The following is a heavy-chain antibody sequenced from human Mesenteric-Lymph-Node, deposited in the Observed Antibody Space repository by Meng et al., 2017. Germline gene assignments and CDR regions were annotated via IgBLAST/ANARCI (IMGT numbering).Heavy chain of an antibody. D-gene: IGHD4-17*01. CDR3: ARGFVKYTVTRVGNWFDP. Sequence: QLQLPAAVPALVTASQTLSLTCAVYGGLFSCYYWSLIRQPPGKGLEWIGEINHSGSTNYNPSLKSRVTISVDTSKNQFSLKLSSVTAADTAVYYCARGFVKYTVTRVGNWFDPWGQGTLVTVSS. V-gene: IGHV4-34*09. CDR2: INHSGST. J-gene: IGHJ5*02. CDR1: GGLFSCYY.